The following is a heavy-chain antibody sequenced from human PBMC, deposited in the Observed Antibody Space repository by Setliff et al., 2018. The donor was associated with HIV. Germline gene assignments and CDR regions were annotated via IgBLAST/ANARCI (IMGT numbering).Heavy chain of an antibody. J-gene: IGHJ5*02. Sequence: SETLSLTCTVSGGSISSGGYYWSWIRQHTGTGLEWIGYIYYSGSTYYNPSLKSRVTISVDTSKNQVSLKVSSVTAADTAVYYCARGQPLTGEAHLFDPWGRGTLVTVSS. CDR3: ARGQPLTGEAHLFDP. CDR2: IYYSGST. CDR1: GGSISSGGYY. V-gene: IGHV4-31*03. D-gene: IGHD7-27*01.